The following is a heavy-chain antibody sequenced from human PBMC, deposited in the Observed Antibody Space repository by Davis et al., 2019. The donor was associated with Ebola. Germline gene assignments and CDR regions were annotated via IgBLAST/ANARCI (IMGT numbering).Heavy chain of an antibody. J-gene: IGHJ4*02. CDR2: INHSGST. CDR3: ARGLHGYDRYTALAY. V-gene: IGHV4-34*01. CDR1: GGSFSGNY. D-gene: IGHD5-12*01. Sequence: MPSETLSLTCAVYGGSFSGNYWSWIRQPPGKGLEWIGQINHSGSTNYNPSLKSRVTIPVDTSKTQFSLKLSSVTAADTAVYYCARGLHGYDRYTALAYWGQGTLVTVSS.